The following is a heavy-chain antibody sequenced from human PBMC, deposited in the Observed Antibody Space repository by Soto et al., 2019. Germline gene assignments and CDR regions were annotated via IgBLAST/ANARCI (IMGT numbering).Heavy chain of an antibody. J-gene: IGHJ4*02. V-gene: IGHV1-3*01. Sequence: QAQLVQSGTEVKKPGASVKVSCQASGYIFKTYNIHWVRQAPGQRPEWMGWIYPGNGKTKYSWKFQDSVTISSDTFASTAYMHLSDLRSEDTAVYYCVREMMLRGVMPPFLDSWGQGTLVTVSS. CDR3: VREMMLRGVMPPFLDS. CDR2: IYPGNGKT. CDR1: GYIFKTYN. D-gene: IGHD3-10*01.